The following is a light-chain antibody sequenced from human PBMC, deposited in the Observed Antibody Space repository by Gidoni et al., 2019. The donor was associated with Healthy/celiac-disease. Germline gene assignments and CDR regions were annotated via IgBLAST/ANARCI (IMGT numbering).Light chain of an antibody. CDR2: DAS. CDR3: QQYNSYSTWT. V-gene: IGKV1-5*01. J-gene: IGKJ1*01. Sequence: DIKMTQSPSTLSASVGDRVTITCRASQSISSWLAWYQQKPGKAPKLLIYDASSLESGVPSMFSGSGSGTEFTLTISSLQPDDFSTYYCQQYNSYSTWTFGQGTKVEIK. CDR1: QSISSW.